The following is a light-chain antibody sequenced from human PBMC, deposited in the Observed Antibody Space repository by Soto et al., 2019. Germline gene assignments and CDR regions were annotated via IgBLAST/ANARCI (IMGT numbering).Light chain of an antibody. CDR2: EVI. J-gene: IGLJ1*01. CDR3: CSYAYSTTFV. Sequence: QSVLTQPASVSGSPGQSITISGTGSSSDVGRFNFVSWYQQHPGKAPKLLIYEVIKRPSGVSSRFSASKSGNTASLTISGLQAEDEADYYCCSYAYSTTFVFGTGTKVTVL. V-gene: IGLV2-23*02. CDR1: SSDVGRFNF.